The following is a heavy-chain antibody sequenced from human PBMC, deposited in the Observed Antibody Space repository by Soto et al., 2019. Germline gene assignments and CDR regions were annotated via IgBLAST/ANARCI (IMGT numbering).Heavy chain of an antibody. CDR3: AREWRQDMSSGYTGGFDY. V-gene: IGHV1-69*13. D-gene: IGHD3-22*01. J-gene: IGHJ4*02. Sequence: ASVKVSCKASGGTFSSYAISWVRQAPGQGLEWMGGIIPIFGTANYAQKFQGRVTITADESTSTAYMELSSLRSEDTAVYYCAREWRQDMSSGYTGGFDYWGQGTLVTVSS. CDR2: IIPIFGTA. CDR1: GGTFSSYA.